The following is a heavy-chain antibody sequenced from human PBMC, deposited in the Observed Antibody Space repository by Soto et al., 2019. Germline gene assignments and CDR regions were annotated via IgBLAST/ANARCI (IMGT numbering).Heavy chain of an antibody. CDR2: IYNTGSA. CDR3: ARARPYDY. Sequence: PSETLSLTCTVSGVSISNTIYYWSWIRQHSGKGLEWIGHIYNTGSAHYNSSLKSRVTISVDTSKNQFSLHLTSVTVADTAVYYCARARPYDYWGQGTLVTVSS. V-gene: IGHV4-31*03. D-gene: IGHD6-6*01. J-gene: IGHJ4*02. CDR1: GVSISNTIYY.